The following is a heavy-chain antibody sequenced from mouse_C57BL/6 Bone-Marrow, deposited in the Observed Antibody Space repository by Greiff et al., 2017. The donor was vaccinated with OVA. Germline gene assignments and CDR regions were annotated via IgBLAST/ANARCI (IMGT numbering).Heavy chain of an antibody. D-gene: IGHD1-1*01. V-gene: IGHV1-64*01. CDR2: IHPNSGST. CDR1: GYTFTSYW. J-gene: IGHJ3*01. Sequence: QVQLQQPGAELVKPGASVKLSCKASGYTFTSYWMHWVKQRPGQGLEWIGMIHPNSGSTNYNEKFKSKATLTVDKSSSTAYMQLSSLTSEDSAVYYCARWETTVAPFAYWGQGTLVTVSA. CDR3: ARWETTVAPFAY.